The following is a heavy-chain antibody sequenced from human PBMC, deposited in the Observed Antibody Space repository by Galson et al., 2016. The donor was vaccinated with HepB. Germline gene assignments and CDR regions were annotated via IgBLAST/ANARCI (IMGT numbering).Heavy chain of an antibody. J-gene: IGHJ6*02. V-gene: IGHV3-15*07. CDR2: IKSKIDRATT. CDR1: GSTFSNAW. CDR3: TSDNGPGFFGMDV. Sequence: SLRLSCAASGSTFSNAWMNWVRHIPGKGLEWVGRIKSKIDRATTDYTAPVEGRFTISRDDSKSTLYLQMNSLKTDDTAVYYCTSDNGPGFFGMDVWGPGTTITVSS. D-gene: IGHD2-8*01.